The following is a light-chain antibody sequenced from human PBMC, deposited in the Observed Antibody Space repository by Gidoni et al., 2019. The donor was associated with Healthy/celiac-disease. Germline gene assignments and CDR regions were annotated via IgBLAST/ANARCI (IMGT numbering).Light chain of an antibody. CDR2: DAS. CDR1: QDISNY. J-gene: IGKJ4*01. CDR3: QQYNNLPLT. V-gene: IGKV1-33*01. Sequence: DIQMIQSPSSLPASVADRVTITCQASQDISNYLSWYQQKPEEAPKLLIYDASNLETRVPSRFSGSGSRTDFTFTISSLQPEDIATYYCQQYNNLPLTFGGGTKVEIK.